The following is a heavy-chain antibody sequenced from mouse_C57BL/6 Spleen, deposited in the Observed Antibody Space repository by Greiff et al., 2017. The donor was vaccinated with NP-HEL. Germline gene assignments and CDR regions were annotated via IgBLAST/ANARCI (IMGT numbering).Heavy chain of an antibody. V-gene: IGHV1-64*01. D-gene: IGHD2-3*01. J-gene: IGHJ2*01. CDR1: GYTFTSYW. CDR3: ASDGYYPFDY. Sequence: QVQLKQPGAELVKPGASVKLSCKASGYTFTSYWMHWVKQRPGQGLEWIGMIHPNSGSTNYNEKFKSKATLTVDKSSSTAYMQLSSLTSEDSAVYYCASDGYYPFDYWGQGTTLTVSS. CDR2: IHPNSGST.